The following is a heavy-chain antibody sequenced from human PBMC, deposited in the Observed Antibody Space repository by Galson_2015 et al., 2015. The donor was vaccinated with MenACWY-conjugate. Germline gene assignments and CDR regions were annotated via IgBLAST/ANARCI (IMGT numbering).Heavy chain of an antibody. CDR2: IYYSGST. V-gene: IGHV4-59*08. CDR1: GGSISSYH. D-gene: IGHD1-26*01. J-gene: IGHJ4*02. CDR3: ARLRYSGSYYYFDY. Sequence: ETLSLTCTVSGGSISSYHWSWIRQPPGKGLEWIGYIYYSGSTNHNPSLKSRVTISVDTSKNQFSLKLSSVTAADTAVYYCARLRYSGSYYYFDYWGQGTLVTVSS.